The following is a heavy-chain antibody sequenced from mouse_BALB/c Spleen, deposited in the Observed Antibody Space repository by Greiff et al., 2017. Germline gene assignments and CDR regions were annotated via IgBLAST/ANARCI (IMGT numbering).Heavy chain of an antibody. CDR3: TLGNYYYAMDY. J-gene: IGHJ4*01. D-gene: IGHD2-1*01. CDR2: IYPGNSDT. Sequence: VQLQQSGTVLARPGASVKMSCKASGYSFTSYWMHWVKQRPGQGLEWIGAIYPGNSDTSYNQKFKGKAKLTAVTSASTAYMELSSLTNEDSAVYYCTLGNYYYAMDYWGQGTSVTVSS. CDR1: GYSFTSYW. V-gene: IGHV1-5*01.